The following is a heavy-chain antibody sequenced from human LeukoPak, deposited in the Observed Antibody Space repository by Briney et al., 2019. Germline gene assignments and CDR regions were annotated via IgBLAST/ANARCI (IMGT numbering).Heavy chain of an antibody. CDR2: INHSGST. Sequence: SETLSLTCAVYGGSFSGYYWSWIRQPPGKGLEWIGEINHSGSTNYNPSLKSRVTISVDASKNQFSLKLSSVTAADTAVYYCARGSRGLIAAAGWFDPWGQGTLVTVSS. V-gene: IGHV4-34*01. CDR3: ARGSRGLIAAAGWFDP. CDR1: GGSFSGYY. J-gene: IGHJ5*02. D-gene: IGHD6-13*01.